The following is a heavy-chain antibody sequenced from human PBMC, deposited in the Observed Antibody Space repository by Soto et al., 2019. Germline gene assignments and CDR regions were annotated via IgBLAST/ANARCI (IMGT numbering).Heavy chain of an antibody. CDR1: GGSISSSSYY. V-gene: IGHV4-39*01. J-gene: IGHJ4*02. CDR3: ARHSSVVVPAGY. D-gene: IGHD2-2*01. Sequence: QLQLQESGPGLVKPSETLSLTCTVSGGSISSSSYYWGWIRQPPGKGLEWIGSIYYSGSTYYNPSLKRRVTISVDTSKNQFSLKLSSVTAADTAVYYCARHSSVVVPAGYWGQGTLVTVSS. CDR2: IYYSGST.